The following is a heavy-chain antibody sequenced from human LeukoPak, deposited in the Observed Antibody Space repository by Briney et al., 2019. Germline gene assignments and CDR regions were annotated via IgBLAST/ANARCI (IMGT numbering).Heavy chain of an antibody. Sequence: GGSLRLSCTASGFTFGDYAMSWFRQAPGKGLEWVGFIRTKGYGGTTEYAASVKGRFTISRDDPKSIAYLQMNSLKTEDTAVYYCTRTILWFGELSNGYFDYWGQGTLVTVSS. V-gene: IGHV3-49*03. CDR2: IRTKGYGGTT. CDR1: GFTFGDYA. D-gene: IGHD3-10*01. CDR3: TRTILWFGELSNGYFDY. J-gene: IGHJ4*02.